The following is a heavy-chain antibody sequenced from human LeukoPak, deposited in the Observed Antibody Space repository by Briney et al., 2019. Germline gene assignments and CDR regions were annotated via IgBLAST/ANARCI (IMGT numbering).Heavy chain of an antibody. Sequence: GGSLRLSCEASGFSGSSNDMSWVRQDPGKGLECVSVIDRGGSTFYADSVKGRFTISRDNSKNTLYLQMNSLRVEDTAEFYCAKRVGYGYGMDVWGQGTTVTVSS. J-gene: IGHJ6*02. CDR3: AKRVGYGYGMDV. CDR2: IDRGGST. D-gene: IGHD6-13*01. V-gene: IGHV3-53*01. CDR1: GFSGSSND.